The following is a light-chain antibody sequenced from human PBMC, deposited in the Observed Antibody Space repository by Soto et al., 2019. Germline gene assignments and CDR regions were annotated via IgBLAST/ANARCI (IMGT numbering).Light chain of an antibody. Sequence: SYELTQPPSVSVAPGQTARVTCGENNIGSKSVQWYQQKPGQAPVLVVYDDTDRPSGIPERFSGHNSGNTATPTISRVEAGDEADYFCQVWDSVSDQVVFGGGTKLTVL. CDR1: NIGSKS. J-gene: IGLJ2*01. V-gene: IGLV3-21*02. CDR3: QVWDSVSDQVV. CDR2: DDT.